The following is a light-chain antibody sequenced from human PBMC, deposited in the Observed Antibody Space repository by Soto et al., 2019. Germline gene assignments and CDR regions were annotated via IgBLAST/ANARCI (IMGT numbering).Light chain of an antibody. CDR1: QTISNY. CDR2: AAS. Sequence: DIELTQSPSTLSVSPGERATLTCRASQTISNYLAWYQQKPGQAPKLLIYAASTRQSGVPSRFSRSGSGTDFTLTINSLQPEEFATYYCQQDYSTPWTFGQGTKVDIK. V-gene: IGKV1-39*01. J-gene: IGKJ1*01. CDR3: QQDYSTPWT.